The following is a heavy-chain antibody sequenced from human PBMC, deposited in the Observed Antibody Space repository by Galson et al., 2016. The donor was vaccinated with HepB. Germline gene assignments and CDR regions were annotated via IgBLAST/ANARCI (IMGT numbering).Heavy chain of an antibody. D-gene: IGHD2-21*01. J-gene: IGHJ2*01. CDR1: GDSVSNSIGA. CDR3: ARGVRYFDL. CDR2: TFYRSKWYN. V-gene: IGHV6-1*01. Sequence: GDSVSNSIGAWNWIRQSPSRGLEWLGRTFYRSKWYNEYALSVKSRMIIAPDTSKNQFSLQLKSVTPEDTAVYYCARGVRYFDLWGRGTLVTVSS.